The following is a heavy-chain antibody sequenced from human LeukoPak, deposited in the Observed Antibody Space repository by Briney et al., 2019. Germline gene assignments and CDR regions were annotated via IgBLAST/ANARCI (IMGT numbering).Heavy chain of an antibody. CDR3: ARGHRGLGY. J-gene: IGHJ4*02. Sequence: PSETLSLTCTVSGASISDYYWSWIRQPPEKGLEWIGYIYYTGTTNYNPSLKSRVTISVDTSKNQFSLKLTSVTAAYTAVYYCARGHRGLGYWGQGTLVSVSS. CDR2: IYYTGTT. CDR1: GASISDYY. V-gene: IGHV4-59*01.